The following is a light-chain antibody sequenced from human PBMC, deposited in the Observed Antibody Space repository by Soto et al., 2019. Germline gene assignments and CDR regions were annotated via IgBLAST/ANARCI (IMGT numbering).Light chain of an antibody. CDR3: CSYAGSSTFVV. CDR2: EVS. Sequence: VLTQPASVSGSPGQSITISCTGTSSDVGSYNLVSWYQQHPGKAPKLMIYEVSKRPSGVSNRFSGSKSGNTASLTISGLQAEDEADYYCCSYAGSSTFVVFGGGTKLTVL. J-gene: IGLJ2*01. V-gene: IGLV2-23*02. CDR1: SSDVGSYNL.